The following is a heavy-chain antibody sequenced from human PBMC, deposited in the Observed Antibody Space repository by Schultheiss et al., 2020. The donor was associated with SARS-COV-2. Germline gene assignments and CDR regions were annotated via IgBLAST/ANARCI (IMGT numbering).Heavy chain of an antibody. D-gene: IGHD3-22*01. CDR3: ATLRGYDSSGYYPDY. V-gene: IGHV4-61*01. CDR1: GASVSSNNYY. Sequence: SQTLSLTCTVSGASVSSNNYYWSWIRQLPGKGLEWIGYIYDSGSTTYNPSLKSRVTISRDTSKNQFSLRLSSATAADTALYYCATLRGYDSSGYYPDYWGQGTLVTVSS. CDR2: IYDSGST. J-gene: IGHJ4*02.